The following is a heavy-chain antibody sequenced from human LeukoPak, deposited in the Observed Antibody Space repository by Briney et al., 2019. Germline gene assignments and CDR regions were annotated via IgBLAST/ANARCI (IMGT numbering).Heavy chain of an antibody. J-gene: IGHJ4*02. CDR2: ISGSGSST. Sequence: GGSLRLSCAASGFTFSNYAMNWVRQAPGKGLEWVSSISGSGSSTYYADSVKGRFTISRDNSKNTLYLQINSLRTEDTAVYYCAKAGSSSGYYSRFDYWGQGTLVTVSS. D-gene: IGHD3-22*01. CDR3: AKAGSSSGYYSRFDY. V-gene: IGHV3-23*01. CDR1: GFTFSNYA.